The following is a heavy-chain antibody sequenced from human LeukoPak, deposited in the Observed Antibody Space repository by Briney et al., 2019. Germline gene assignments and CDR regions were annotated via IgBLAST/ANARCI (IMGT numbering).Heavy chain of an antibody. CDR1: GGSISSSSYY. CDR3: ARLVLEFPSNWFDP. D-gene: IGHD2-8*01. J-gene: IGHJ5*02. CDR2: NYYSGST. Sequence: SETLSLTCTVSGGSISSSSYYWGWIRHPPGKGLEWIGSNYYSGSTYYNPSLKSRVTISVDTSKNQFSLKLSSVTAADTAVYYCARLVLEFPSNWFDPWGQGTLVTVSS. V-gene: IGHV4-39*01.